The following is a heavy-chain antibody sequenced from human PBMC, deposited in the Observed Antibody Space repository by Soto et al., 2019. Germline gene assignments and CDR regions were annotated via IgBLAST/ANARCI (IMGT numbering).Heavy chain of an antibody. CDR3: ARGRYCLTGRCFPNWIDS. D-gene: IGHD2-15*01. J-gene: IGHJ5*01. CDR1: GDSISTVDYF. CDR2: IYKSTTT. V-gene: IGHV4-30-4*01. Sequence: TLSLACSVSGDSISTVDYFWAWIRQPPGQALEYIGYIYKSTTTYYHPSFESRVAISLDTSKSQSSLTVTSVTAADTAVYVCARGRYCLTGRCFPNWIDSWGHGTLV.